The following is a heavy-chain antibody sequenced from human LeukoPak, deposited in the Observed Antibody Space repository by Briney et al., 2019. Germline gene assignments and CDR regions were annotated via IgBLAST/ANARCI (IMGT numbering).Heavy chain of an antibody. CDR2: INPNNGDT. J-gene: IGHJ4*02. V-gene: IGHV1-2*02. CDR1: GYTFTGYY. D-gene: IGHD3-16*01. CDR3: ARDRGRAMGVDY. Sequence: ASVKVSCKASGYTFTGYYMHWVRQRPGQGLEWMGWINPNNGDTNYAQKFQGRVTMTRDTSISTAYMELSRLRSDDTAVYYCARDRGRAMGVDYWGQGTLVTVSS.